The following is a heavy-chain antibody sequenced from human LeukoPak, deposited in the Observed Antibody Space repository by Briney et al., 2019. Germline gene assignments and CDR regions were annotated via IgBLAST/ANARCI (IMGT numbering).Heavy chain of an antibody. CDR1: GFTFSNFA. V-gene: IGHV3-23*01. CDR2: ISGGGHST. Sequence: HPGGSLRLSCAASGFTFSNFAMSWVRQTPGKGLQWVSSISGGGHSTYFADSVRGRFTLSRDNSNNIVYLQMNNLGVEDTAMYYCAKSYCSGGTCHSYLPYFFDYWGQGTLVTVSS. CDR3: AKSYCSGGTCHSYLPYFFDY. J-gene: IGHJ4*02. D-gene: IGHD2-15*01.